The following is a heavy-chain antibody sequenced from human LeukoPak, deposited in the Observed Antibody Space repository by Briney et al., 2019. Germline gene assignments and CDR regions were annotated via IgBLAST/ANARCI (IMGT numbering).Heavy chain of an antibody. CDR2: IWYDGSNK. J-gene: IGHJ3*02. CDR3: AKDYWTGTTAAFDI. V-gene: IGHV3-33*06. Sequence: GGSLRLSCAASGFTFSSYGVHWVRQAPGKGLEWVAVIWYDGSNKYYAGPVKGRFTISGDNSKNTLYLQMNSLRAEDTAVYYCAKDYWTGTTAAFDIWGQGAMVTVSS. D-gene: IGHD1-7*01. CDR1: GFTFSSYG.